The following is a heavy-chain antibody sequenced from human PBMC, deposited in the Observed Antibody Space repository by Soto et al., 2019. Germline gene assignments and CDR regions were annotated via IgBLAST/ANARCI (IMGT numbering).Heavy chain of an antibody. V-gene: IGHV4-39*01. CDR2: IYYSGST. CDR1: GGSISSSSYY. J-gene: IGHJ4*02. Sequence: TLSLTCTVSGGSISSSSYYWGWIRQPPGKGLEWIGSIYYSGSTYYNPSLKSRVTISVDTSKNQFSLKLSSVTAADTAVYYCARSIRYCTNGVCPVKYWGQGTLVTVSS. CDR3: ARSIRYCTNGVCPVKY. D-gene: IGHD2-8*01.